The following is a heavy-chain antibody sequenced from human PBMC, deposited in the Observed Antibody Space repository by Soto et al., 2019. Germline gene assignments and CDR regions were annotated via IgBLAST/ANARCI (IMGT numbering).Heavy chain of an antibody. V-gene: IGHV5-10-1*01. CDR2: IDPSDSYT. CDR3: ARGENDPLDWYFDL. D-gene: IGHD3-10*01. J-gene: IGHJ2*01. CDR1: GYSFTSYW. Sequence: PGESLKISCKGSGYSFTSYWISWVRQMPGNGLEWMGRIDPSDSYTNYSPSFQGHVTISADKSISTAYLQWSSLRASDTAMYYCARGENDPLDWYFDLWGRGTLVTVS.